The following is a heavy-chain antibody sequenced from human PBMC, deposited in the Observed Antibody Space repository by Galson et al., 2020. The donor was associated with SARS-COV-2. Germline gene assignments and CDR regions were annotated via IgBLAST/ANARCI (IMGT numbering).Heavy chain of an antibody. Sequence: SETLSLTCTVSGGSISSTDSYWSWIRQSPGKGLEWIGYTYYSGNTYYNPSLKSRVTMSVDTSKNQFSLKLTSVTAADTAVYYCASDFWSRYYLDSWGQGTPVTVSS. CDR2: TYYSGNT. V-gene: IGHV4-30-4*01. CDR1: GGSISSTDSY. CDR3: ASDFWSRYYLDS. D-gene: IGHD3-3*01. J-gene: IGHJ4*02.